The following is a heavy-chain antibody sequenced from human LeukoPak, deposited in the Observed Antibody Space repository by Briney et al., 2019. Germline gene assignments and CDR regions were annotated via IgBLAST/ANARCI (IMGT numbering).Heavy chain of an antibody. Sequence: GGTLRLSCAASGFTFSSYGMSWVRQAPGRGLEWVSGISGSGDITYYADSVKGRFTISRDNSKNTLYLQMNSLRAEDTAVYYCAKTRGSLLDYYYMDVWGKGTTVTISS. D-gene: IGHD6-25*01. CDR1: GFTFSSYG. J-gene: IGHJ6*03. CDR3: AKTRGSLLDYYYMDV. V-gene: IGHV3-23*01. CDR2: ISGSGDIT.